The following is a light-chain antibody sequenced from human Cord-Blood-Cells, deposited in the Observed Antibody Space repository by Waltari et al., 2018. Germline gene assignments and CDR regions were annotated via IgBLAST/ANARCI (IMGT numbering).Light chain of an antibody. J-gene: IGKJ2*03. Sequence: DIQITQSPSPLSASVGHRVTITCRASQSISSYLNWYQQKPGKAPKLLIYAASSLQSGVPSRFSGSGSGTDFTLTISSLQPEDFATYYCQQSYSTPDSFGQGTKLEIK. V-gene: IGKV1-39*01. CDR2: AAS. CDR3: QQSYSTPDS. CDR1: QSISSY.